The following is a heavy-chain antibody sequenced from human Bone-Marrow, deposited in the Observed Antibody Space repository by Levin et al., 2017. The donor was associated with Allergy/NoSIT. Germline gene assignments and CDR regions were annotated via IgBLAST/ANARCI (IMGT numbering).Heavy chain of an antibody. CDR2: INPNSGGT. V-gene: IGHV1-2*06. Sequence: GESLKISCKASGYTFTGYYMHWVRQAPGQGLEWMGRINPNSGGTNYAQKFQGRVTMTRDTSISTAYMELSRLRSDDTAVYYCARAVDIVATPRTKIAVAGTLAYWYFDLWGRGTLVTVSS. J-gene: IGHJ2*01. CDR3: ARAVDIVATPRTKIAVAGTLAYWYFDL. CDR1: GYTFTGYY. D-gene: IGHD5-12*01.